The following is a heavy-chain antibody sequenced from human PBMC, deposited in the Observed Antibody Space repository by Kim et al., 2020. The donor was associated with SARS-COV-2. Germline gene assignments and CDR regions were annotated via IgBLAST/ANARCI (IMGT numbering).Heavy chain of an antibody. V-gene: IGHV3-21*01. CDR2: IRSSSNYI. CDR1: GFTFSSYS. Sequence: GGSLRLSCAASGFTFSSYSMTWVRQAPGKGLEWVSSIRSSSNYIYYADSVKGRFTISRDNAKNSLYLHMNGLRAEDTAVYYCARDLVRRGGMDVWGQGTTVTVSS. CDR3: ARDLVRRGGMDV. D-gene: IGHD6-13*01. J-gene: IGHJ6*02.